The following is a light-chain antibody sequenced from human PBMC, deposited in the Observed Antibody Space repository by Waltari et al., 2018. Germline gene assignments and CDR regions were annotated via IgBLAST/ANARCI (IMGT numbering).Light chain of an antibody. CDR1: SSDVGGYNY. J-gene: IGLJ1*01. Sequence: QSDLTQPASVSGSPGQSITISCTGTSSDVGGYNYISWYQQHPGKAPQLMIYEVSNRPSGVSNRFSGSKSGNTASLTISGLQAEDEADYYCSSYTSASTLVFATGTKVTVL. V-gene: IGLV2-14*01. CDR2: EVS. CDR3: SSYTSASTLV.